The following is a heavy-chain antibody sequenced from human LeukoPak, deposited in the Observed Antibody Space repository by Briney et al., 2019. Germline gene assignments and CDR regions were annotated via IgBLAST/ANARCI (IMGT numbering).Heavy chain of an antibody. CDR3: AKDLRGSYTMGY. D-gene: IGHD1-26*01. CDR1: GFTFSTYG. CDR2: IRYDGSNK. V-gene: IGHV3-30*02. Sequence: GGSLRLSCAASGFTFSTYGMHWVRQAPGKGLEWVAFIRYDGSNKYYADSVKGRFTISRDNSKNTLYLQMNSLRAEDTAVYYCAKDLRGSYTMGYWGQGTLVTVSS. J-gene: IGHJ4*02.